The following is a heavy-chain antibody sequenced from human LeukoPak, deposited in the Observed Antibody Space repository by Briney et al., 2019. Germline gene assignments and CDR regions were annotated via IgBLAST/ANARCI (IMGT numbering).Heavy chain of an antibody. CDR1: GFTFSSHT. Sequence: GGSLRLSCAASGFTFSSHTMNWVRQAPGKGLEWVSYISSTSSTIYYADSVKGRFTVSRGNAKNSLYLQMNSLRAEDTAVYYCARGLPNYYGMDVWGQGTTVTVSS. CDR2: ISSTSSTI. V-gene: IGHV3-48*04. J-gene: IGHJ6*02. CDR3: ARGLPNYYGMDV.